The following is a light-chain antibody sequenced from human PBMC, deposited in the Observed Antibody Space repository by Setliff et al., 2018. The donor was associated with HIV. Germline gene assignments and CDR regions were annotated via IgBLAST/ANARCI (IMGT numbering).Light chain of an antibody. CDR3: QKYNGSPWT. V-gene: IGKV1-27*01. CDR2: AAS. Sequence: DIQMTQSPSSLSASVGDRVTITCRASQDISNYLAWFQQKPGKVPKVLIYAASTLQSGVPSRFSGSKSGTDFTLTISSLQPEDVATYYCQKYNGSPWTFGQGTKVDIK. J-gene: IGKJ1*01. CDR1: QDISNY.